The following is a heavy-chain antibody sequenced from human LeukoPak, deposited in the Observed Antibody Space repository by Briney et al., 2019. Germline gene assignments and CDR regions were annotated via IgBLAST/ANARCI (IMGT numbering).Heavy chain of an antibody. V-gene: IGHV3-48*03. CDR2: ISSSGSTI. CDR3: ARDPRGWYCSGGSCYGMDV. J-gene: IGHJ6*02. D-gene: IGHD2-15*01. Sequence: PGGSLRLSCAASGFTFSSYEMNWVSQAPGKGLEWVSYISSSGSTIYYADSVKGRFTISRDNAKNSLYLQMNSLRAEDTAVYYCARDPRGWYCSGGSCYGMDVWGQGTTVTVSS. CDR1: GFTFSSYE.